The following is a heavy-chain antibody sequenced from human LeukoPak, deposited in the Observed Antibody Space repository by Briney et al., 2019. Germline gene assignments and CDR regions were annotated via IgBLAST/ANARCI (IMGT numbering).Heavy chain of an antibody. CDR1: GFTFDDYA. CDR3: AKDAAPYYDFWSGYYPHFDY. J-gene: IGHJ4*02. CDR2: ISWDGGST. Sequence: GGSLRLSCAASGFTFDDYAMHWVRQAPGKGLEWVSLISWDGGSTYYADSVKGQFTISRDNSKNSLYLQMNSLRAEDTALYYCAKDAAPYYDFWSGYYPHFDYWGQGTLVTVSS. V-gene: IGHV3-43D*03. D-gene: IGHD3-3*01.